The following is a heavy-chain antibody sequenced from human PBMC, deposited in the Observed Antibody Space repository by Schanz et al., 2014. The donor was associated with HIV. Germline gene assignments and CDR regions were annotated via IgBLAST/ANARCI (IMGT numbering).Heavy chain of an antibody. J-gene: IGHJ6*02. CDR3: ARDAASHSYGSTMDV. Sequence: QVQLVESGGGVVQPGRSLRLSCAASGFTFSSHGMHWVRQAPGKGLEWVAVIWYDGTDKYYAGSVKGRFTISRDNSQNKMYLQMNRLRAEDTAVYYCARDAASHSYGSTMDVWGQGTTVTVSS. CDR1: GFTFSSHG. V-gene: IGHV3-33*01. D-gene: IGHD5-18*01. CDR2: IWYDGTDK.